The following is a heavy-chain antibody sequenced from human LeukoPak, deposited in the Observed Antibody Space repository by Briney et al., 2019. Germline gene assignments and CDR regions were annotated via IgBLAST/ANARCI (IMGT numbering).Heavy chain of an antibody. CDR1: GGSISSGSYY. CDR3: AGTMVVTPDYFDY. V-gene: IGHV4-61*02. D-gene: IGHD4-23*01. CDR2: IYTSGST. J-gene: IGHJ4*02. Sequence: SETLSLTCTVSGGSISSGSYYWSWIRQPAGKGLEWIGRIYTSGSTNYNPSLKSRVTISVDTSKNQFSLKLSSVTAADTAVYYCAGTMVVTPDYFDYWGQGTLVTVSS.